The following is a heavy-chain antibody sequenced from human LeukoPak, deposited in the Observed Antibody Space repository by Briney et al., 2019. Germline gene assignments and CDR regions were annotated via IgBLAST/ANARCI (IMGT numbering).Heavy chain of an antibody. D-gene: IGHD1-26*01. CDR2: IKQDGSEK. J-gene: IGHJ4*02. CDR3: ARVYSDY. Sequence: GGSLRLSCAASGFTFSSYGMHWVPQAPGKGLEWVANIKQDGSEKYYVDPVKGRFTISRDNAKNSLYLQMNSLRAEDTAVYYCARVYSDYWGQGTLVTVSS. V-gene: IGHV3-7*05. CDR1: GFTFSSYG.